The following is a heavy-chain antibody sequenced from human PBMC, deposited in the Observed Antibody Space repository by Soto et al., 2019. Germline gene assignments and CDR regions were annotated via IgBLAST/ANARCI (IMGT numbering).Heavy chain of an antibody. Sequence: GGSLRLSCTASGFTFVDYAMSWFRQAPGKGLEWVGFIRSKAYGGTTEYAASVKGRFTISRDDSKSIAYLQMNSLKTEDTAVYYCTRDRVDVVVVAVYEGSDYWGQGTLVTVSS. CDR1: GFTFVDYA. CDR2: IRSKAYGGTT. CDR3: TRDRVDVVVVAVYEGSDY. J-gene: IGHJ4*02. D-gene: IGHD2-15*01. V-gene: IGHV3-49*03.